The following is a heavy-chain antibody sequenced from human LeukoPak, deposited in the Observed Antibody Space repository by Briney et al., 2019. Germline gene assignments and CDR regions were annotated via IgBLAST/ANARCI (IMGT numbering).Heavy chain of an antibody. Sequence: PGGSLRLSCAASGFTFSSYSMNWVRQAPGKGLEWVSYISSSSSTIYYADSVKGRFTISRDNAKNSLYLQMNSLRDEDTAVYYCARFPPGSITYYYYGMDVWGQGTTVTVSS. CDR1: GFTFSSYS. CDR3: ARFPPGSITYYYYGMDV. J-gene: IGHJ6*02. D-gene: IGHD1-14*01. CDR2: ISSSSSTI. V-gene: IGHV3-48*02.